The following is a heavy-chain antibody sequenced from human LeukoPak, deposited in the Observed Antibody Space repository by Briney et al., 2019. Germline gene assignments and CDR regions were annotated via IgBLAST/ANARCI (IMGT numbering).Heavy chain of an antibody. D-gene: IGHD4-17*01. CDR1: GFTFSSYW. CDR2: INSGGSST. CDR3: ARVWDYGDYEDY. J-gene: IGHJ4*02. V-gene: IGHV3-74*01. Sequence: GGSLRLSCAASGFTFSSYWLYWVRHAPGKGLVWVSRINSGGSSTSYADSVKGRFTISRDNAKNTLYLQMNSLRAEDTAVYSCARVWDYGDYEDYWGQGTLVTVSS.